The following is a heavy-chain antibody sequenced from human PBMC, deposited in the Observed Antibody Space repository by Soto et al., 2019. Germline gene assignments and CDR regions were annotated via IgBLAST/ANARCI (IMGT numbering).Heavy chain of an antibody. CDR2: FDPEDGDT. J-gene: IGHJ6*02. CDR1: GYTLTDLS. V-gene: IGHV1-24*01. CDR3: STFTGPYGMDV. Sequence: QAQLVQSGAEVKKPGASVKVSCKVSGYTLTDLSIHWVRQAPGKGLEWMGGFDPEDGDTIYAQKFQGRVTLTEDTSTDTAYMALSSLKSEDTAVYYCSTFTGPYGMDVWGQGTTVTVSS.